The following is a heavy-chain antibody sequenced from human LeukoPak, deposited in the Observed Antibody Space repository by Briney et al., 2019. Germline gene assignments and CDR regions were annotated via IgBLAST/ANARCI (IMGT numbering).Heavy chain of an antibody. CDR2: IYYSGGT. CDR1: GGSINYYY. J-gene: IGHJ4*02. V-gene: IGHV4-59*01. CDR3: ARSDSSGYLVSDYFDY. D-gene: IGHD3-22*01. Sequence: PSETLSLTCTVSGGSINYYYWMWIRQPPGKGLEWIGYIYYSGGTHYNPSLKSRVTMLVDTSKNQFSLKLTAVTAADTAVYYCARSDSSGYLVSDYFDYWGQGTLVTVSS.